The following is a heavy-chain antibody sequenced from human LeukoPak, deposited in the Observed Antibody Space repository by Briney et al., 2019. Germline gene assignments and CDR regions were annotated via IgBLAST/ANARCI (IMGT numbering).Heavy chain of an antibody. J-gene: IGHJ4*02. V-gene: IGHV3-7*04. CDR2: INPDGSGK. CDR1: GFRFSGYW. CDR3: AGGAN. Sequence: GGSLRLSCEASGFRFSGYWLNWVRQAPGQGLEWVANINPDGSGKYYVDSVKGRFTISRDDAKNSLYLQMNSLRAEDTAVYYCAGGANWSQGTPVTVSS.